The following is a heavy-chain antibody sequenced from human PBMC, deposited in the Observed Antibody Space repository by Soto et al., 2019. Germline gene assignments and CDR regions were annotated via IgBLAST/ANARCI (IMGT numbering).Heavy chain of an antibody. CDR1: GYSFTSYW. CDR2: IKASDDDT. D-gene: IGHD3-10*01. J-gene: IGHJ4*02. V-gene: IGHV1-46*01. CDR3: AREDGAFDS. Sequence: AASVKVSCKASGYSFTSYWMHWVRRAPGQGLEWMGLIKASDDDTIYAQNFQGRVTMTRDTSTSTVYMELTSLSSEDTAVYYCAREDGAFDSWGQGTLVTVSS.